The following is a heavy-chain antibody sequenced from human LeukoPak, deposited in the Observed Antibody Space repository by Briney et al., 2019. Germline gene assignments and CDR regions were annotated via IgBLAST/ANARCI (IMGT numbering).Heavy chain of an antibody. V-gene: IGHV1-46*01. J-gene: IGHJ4*02. CDR2: INPSGGST. CDR3: AREGVGGSIDY. D-gene: IGHD3-10*01. Sequence: ASVKVSCKASGYTFTGYYMHWVRQAPGQGLEWMGIINPSGGSTSYAQKFQGRVTMTRDMSTSTVYMELSSLRSEDTAVYYCAREGVGGSIDYWGQGTLVTVSS. CDR1: GYTFTGYY.